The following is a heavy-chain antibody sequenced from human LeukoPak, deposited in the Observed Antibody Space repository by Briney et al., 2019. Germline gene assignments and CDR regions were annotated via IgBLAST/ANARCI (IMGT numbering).Heavy chain of an antibody. CDR1: GFTFSSYA. V-gene: IGHV3-30*04. CDR2: ISYDGSNK. Sequence: PGGSLRLSCAASGFTFSSYAMHWVRQAPGKGLEWVAVISYDGSNKYYADSVKGRFTISRDNSKNTLYLQMNSLRAEDTAVYYCAKDRGCTNGVCYLYYFDYWGQGTLVTVSS. J-gene: IGHJ4*02. D-gene: IGHD2-8*01. CDR3: AKDRGCTNGVCYLYYFDY.